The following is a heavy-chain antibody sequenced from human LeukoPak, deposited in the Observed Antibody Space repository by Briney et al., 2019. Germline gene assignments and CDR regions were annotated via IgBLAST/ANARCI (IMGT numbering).Heavy chain of an antibody. V-gene: IGHV3-30*03. CDR1: GFTFSSYG. J-gene: IGHJ6*04. CDR2: ISYDGSNK. Sequence: PGGSLRLSCAASGFTFSSYGMHWVRQAPGKGLEWVAVISYDGSNKYYADSVKGRFTISRDNSKNTLYLQMNSLRAEDTAVYYCTRGAAAGYTIYGMDVWGKGTTVTVSS. D-gene: IGHD6-13*01. CDR3: TRGAAAGYTIYGMDV.